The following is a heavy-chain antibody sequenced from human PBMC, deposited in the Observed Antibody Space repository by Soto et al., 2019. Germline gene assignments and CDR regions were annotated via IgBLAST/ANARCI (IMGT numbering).Heavy chain of an antibody. V-gene: IGHV4-59*01. CDR2: IYYSGST. CDR1: GGSISSYY. CDR3: ARQNFHPTLYSSSLHYYYYMDV. D-gene: IGHD6-13*01. J-gene: IGHJ6*03. Sequence: QVQLQESGPGLVKPSETLSLTCTVSGGSISSYYWSWIRQPPGKGLEWIGYIYYSGSTNYNPSLKRRVTISVDTSKNQFSLKLSSVTAADTAVYYCARQNFHPTLYSSSLHYYYYMDVWGKGTTVTVSS.